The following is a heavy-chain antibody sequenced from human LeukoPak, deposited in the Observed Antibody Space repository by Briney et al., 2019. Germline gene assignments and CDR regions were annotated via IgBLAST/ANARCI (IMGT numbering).Heavy chain of an antibody. CDR3: ARVGSGGTREDTFDI. D-gene: IGHD1-26*01. V-gene: IGHV3-21*01. J-gene: IGHJ3*02. Sequence: GGSLRLSCAASGFTFSDYNMNWVRQAPGKGLEWVSSISSGTSYRYHADSVKGRFTISRDNAKNSLYLQMNSLRAEDTAVYYCARVGSGGTREDTFDIWGQGTMVTVSS. CDR2: ISSGTSYR. CDR1: GFTFSDYN.